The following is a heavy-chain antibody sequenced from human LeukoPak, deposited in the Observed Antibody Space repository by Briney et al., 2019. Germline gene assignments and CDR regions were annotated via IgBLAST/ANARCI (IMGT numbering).Heavy chain of an antibody. V-gene: IGHV4-59*01. D-gene: IGHD3-10*01. CDR3: ARGDHFAAGRYNY. Sequence: PSETLSLTCTVSGGSISSYYWSWIRQPPGKGLEWIGYIYYSGSTNYNPSLKSRVTISVDTSKNQFSLKLFSVTAADTAVYYCARGDHFAAGRYNYWGQGTLVTVSS. CDR1: GGSISSYY. J-gene: IGHJ4*02. CDR2: IYYSGST.